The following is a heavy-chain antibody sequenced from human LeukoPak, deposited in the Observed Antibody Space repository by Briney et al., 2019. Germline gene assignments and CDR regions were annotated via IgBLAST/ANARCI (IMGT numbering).Heavy chain of an antibody. CDR3: ARDRGGSYSAIDY. D-gene: IGHD2-15*01. J-gene: IGHJ4*02. CDR2: ISSSSITI. CDR1: GFTLSSYS. V-gene: IGHV3-48*04. Sequence: GGSLRLSCAASGFTLSSYSLNWVRQAPGKGLEWVSFISSSSITIYYADSVKGRFTISRDNAERSLYLQMNSLRAEDTAVYYCARDRGGSYSAIDYWGQGTLVTVSS.